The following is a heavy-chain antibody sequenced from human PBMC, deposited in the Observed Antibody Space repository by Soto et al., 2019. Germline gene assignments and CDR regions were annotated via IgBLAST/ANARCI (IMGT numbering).Heavy chain of an antibody. J-gene: IGHJ4*02. D-gene: IGHD3-3*01. CDR2: ISYDGSNK. V-gene: IGHV3-30*18. CDR1: GFTFSSYG. CDR3: AKGAGYDFWSGWETLSYFDY. Sequence: ESGGGVVQPGRSLRLSCAASGFTFSSYGMHWVRQAPGKGLEWVAVISYDGSNKYYADSVKGRFTISRDNSKNTLYLQMNSLRAEDTAVYYCAKGAGYDFWSGWETLSYFDYWGQGTLVTVSS.